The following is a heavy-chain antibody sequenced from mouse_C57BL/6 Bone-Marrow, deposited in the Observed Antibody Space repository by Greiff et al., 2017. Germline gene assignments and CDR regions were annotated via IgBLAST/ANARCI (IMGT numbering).Heavy chain of an antibody. CDR3: ARWYLRWGYAMDY. V-gene: IGHV1-81*01. Sequence: VQLQQPGAELARPGASVKLSCKASGYTFTSYGISWVKQRTGQGLEWIGEIYPRSGNTNYNEKFKGKATLTVDKSSSTAYMELRSLTSEDSAVYFCARWYLRWGYAMDYWGQGTSVTVSS. CDR2: IYPRSGNT. CDR1: GYTFTSYG. D-gene: IGHD1-1*02. J-gene: IGHJ4*01.